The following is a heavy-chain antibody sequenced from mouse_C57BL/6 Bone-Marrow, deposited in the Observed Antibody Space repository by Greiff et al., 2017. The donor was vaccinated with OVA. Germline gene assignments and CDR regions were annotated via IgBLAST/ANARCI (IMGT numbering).Heavy chain of an antibody. V-gene: IGHV3-6*01. Sequence: EVQLVESGPGLVKPSQSLSLTCSVTGYSITSGYYWNWIRQFPGNKLEWMGYISYDGSNNYNPSLKNRISITRDTSKNQFFLKLNSVTTEDTATYYCARGGNYFLWFAYWGQGTLVTVSA. CDR2: ISYDGSN. CDR1: GYSITSGYY. D-gene: IGHD2-1*01. CDR3: ARGGNYFLWFAY. J-gene: IGHJ3*01.